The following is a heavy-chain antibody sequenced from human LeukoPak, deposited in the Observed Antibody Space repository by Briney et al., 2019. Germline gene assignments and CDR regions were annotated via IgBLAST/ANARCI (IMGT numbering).Heavy chain of an antibody. CDR2: IYTTRTT. J-gene: IGHJ4*02. Sequence: SETLSLTFTVSAVSLTSGTYYWSWIRQPAQPAGRLLEGIGRIYTTRTTSYKPSLASRVTMSVATSRNQFSLQLSSVPAADTAVYYCARGDIVVAQSREYYFAYWGQGTLVTVSS. D-gene: IGHD2-2*01. V-gene: IGHV4-61*02. CDR1: AVSLTSGTYY. CDR3: ARGDIVVAQSREYYFAY.